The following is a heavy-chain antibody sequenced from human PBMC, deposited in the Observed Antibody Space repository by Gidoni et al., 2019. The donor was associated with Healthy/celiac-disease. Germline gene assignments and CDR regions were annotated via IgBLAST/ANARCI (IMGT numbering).Heavy chain of an antibody. CDR2: ISGSGGST. CDR3: AKDHGGYYDSSGYYFGYFDY. V-gene: IGHV3-23*01. D-gene: IGHD3-22*01. CDR1: GFTFSSYA. Sequence: EVQLLESGGGLVQPGGYLRLSCAASGFTFSSYAMRWVRQVPGKGLEWVSGISGSGGSTYYADSVKGRFTISRDNSKNTLYLQMNSLRAEDTAVYYCAKDHGGYYDSSGYYFGYFDYWGQGTLVTVSS. J-gene: IGHJ4*02.